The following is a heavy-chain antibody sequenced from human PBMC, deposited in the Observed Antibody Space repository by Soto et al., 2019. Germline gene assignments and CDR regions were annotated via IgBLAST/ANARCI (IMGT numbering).Heavy chain of an antibody. V-gene: IGHV1-46*01. CDR3: VRCFAGRAYFDY. CDR2: INPSGDRT. CDR1: GFSFSDYF. Sequence: ASVKVSCKASGFSFSDYFMHWVRQAPGQGLEWMGIINPSGDRTDYAQKFQGRVTITRDTSTSTVYMDLSSLRYEDTAVYYCVRCFAGRAYFDYWGQGTLVTVSS. J-gene: IGHJ4*02.